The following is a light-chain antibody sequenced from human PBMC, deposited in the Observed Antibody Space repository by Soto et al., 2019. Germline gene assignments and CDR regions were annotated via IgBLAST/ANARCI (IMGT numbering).Light chain of an antibody. CDR3: QTWGVGIHWV. Sequence: QSVLTQPPSASASLGASVKLTCTLSSGHSTYAIAWHQQHPQKGPRYLMKVNSDGSHSKGDGIPDRFSGSSSGAERYLTISSLQSEDEADYHCQTWGVGIHWVFGGGTKLTVL. V-gene: IGLV4-69*01. CDR2: VNSDGSH. J-gene: IGLJ3*02. CDR1: SGHSTYA.